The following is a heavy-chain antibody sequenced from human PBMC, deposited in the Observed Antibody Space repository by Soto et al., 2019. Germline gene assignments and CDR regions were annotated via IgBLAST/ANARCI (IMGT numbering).Heavy chain of an antibody. D-gene: IGHD3-10*01. CDR2: INQDGREK. CDR1: GFSLSRYR. V-gene: IGHV3-7*05. Sequence: EVQLVESGGGLVHPGGSLRLCCVASGFSLSRYRMSWVRQAPGKGLGWVANINQDGREKNYVDSVKGRFTISRGNAKNSLYLQMNSLGAEDTAVYYCARDWGDYGSGSYDYLGQGTLVTVSS. CDR3: ARDWGDYGSGSYDY. J-gene: IGHJ4*02.